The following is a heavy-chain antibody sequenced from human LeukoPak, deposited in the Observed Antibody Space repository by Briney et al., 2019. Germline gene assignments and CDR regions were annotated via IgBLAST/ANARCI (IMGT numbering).Heavy chain of an antibody. D-gene: IGHD3-22*01. Sequence: PGRSLRLSCAASGFSFRSYGMQWVRQAPGKGLEWVTLISDDGNNKYYAGSVKGRFTISRDNSKNTLNLQMNSLRAEDTAVYYCAGGYYFGDYWGQGTLVTVSS. CDR2: ISDDGNNK. V-gene: IGHV3-30*03. J-gene: IGHJ4*02. CDR1: GFSFRSYG. CDR3: AGGYYFGDY.